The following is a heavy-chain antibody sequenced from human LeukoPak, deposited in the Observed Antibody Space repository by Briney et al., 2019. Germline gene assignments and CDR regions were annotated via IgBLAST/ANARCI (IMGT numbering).Heavy chain of an antibody. CDR2: IYSGGST. CDR1: GFTVSSNY. Sequence: GVLRLSCAASGFTVSSNYMSWVRQAPGKGLEWVSVIYSGGSTYYADSVKGRFTISRDNSKNTLYLQMNSLRAEDTAVYYCARGETGTTGGAYDYWGQGTLVTVSS. CDR3: ARGETGTTGGAYDY. V-gene: IGHV3-53*01. D-gene: IGHD1-7*01. J-gene: IGHJ4*02.